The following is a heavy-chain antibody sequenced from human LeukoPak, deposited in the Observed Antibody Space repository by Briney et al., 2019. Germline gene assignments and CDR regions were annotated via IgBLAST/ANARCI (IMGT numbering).Heavy chain of an antibody. J-gene: IGHJ4*02. CDR2: IKQDGSEK. V-gene: IGHV3-7*05. D-gene: IGHD5-18*01. CDR1: GFTFSSYW. CDR3: ARDSIQLWFPRSFDY. Sequence: GGSLRLSCAASGFTFSSYWMSCVRQAPGKGLEWVANIKQDGSEKYYVDSVKGRFTISRDNAKNSLYLQMNSLRAEDTAVYYCARDSIQLWFPRSFDYWGQGTLVTVSS.